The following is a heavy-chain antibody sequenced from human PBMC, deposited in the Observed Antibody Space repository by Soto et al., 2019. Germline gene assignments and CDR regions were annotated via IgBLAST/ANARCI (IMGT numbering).Heavy chain of an antibody. CDR2: INHSGST. CDR3: ARGRDRFKYDYVSV. Sequence: SETLSLTCAVYGGSFSGYYWSWIRQPPGKGLEWIGEINHSGSTNYNPSLKSRVTISVDTSKNQFSLKLSSVTAADTAVYYCARGRDRFKYDYVSVWGQGTLVTVSS. D-gene: IGHD3-16*01. CDR1: GGSFSGYY. V-gene: IGHV4-34*01. J-gene: IGHJ4*02.